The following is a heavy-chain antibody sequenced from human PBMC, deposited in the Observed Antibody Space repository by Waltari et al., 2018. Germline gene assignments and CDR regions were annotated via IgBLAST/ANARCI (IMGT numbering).Heavy chain of an antibody. CDR3: AKEFSYYYDSSAGAFDI. CDR1: GFTFSSYA. Sequence: EVQLVESGGGLVQPGGSLRLSCAASGFTFSSYAMSWVRQAPGKGLEWVSAISGNGGSTYYADSVKGRFTISRDNSKNTLYLQMNSLRAEDTAVYYCAKEFSYYYDSSAGAFDIWGQGTMVTVSS. CDR2: ISGNGGST. V-gene: IGHV3-23*04. D-gene: IGHD3-22*01. J-gene: IGHJ3*02.